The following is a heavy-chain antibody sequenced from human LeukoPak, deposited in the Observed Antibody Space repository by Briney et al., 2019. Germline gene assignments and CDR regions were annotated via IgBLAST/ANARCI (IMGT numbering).Heavy chain of an antibody. CDR2: IYYSGST. CDR3: ARGGGDWPSQPNDRVASDI. CDR1: GGSISSYY. Sequence: PSETLSLTCTVSGGSISSYYWSWIRQPPGKGLEWIGYIYYSGSTNYNPSLKSRVTISVDTSKNQFPLKLSSVTAADTAVYYCARGGGDWPSQPNDRVASDIWGQGTMVTVSS. D-gene: IGHD2-21*02. V-gene: IGHV4-59*01. J-gene: IGHJ3*02.